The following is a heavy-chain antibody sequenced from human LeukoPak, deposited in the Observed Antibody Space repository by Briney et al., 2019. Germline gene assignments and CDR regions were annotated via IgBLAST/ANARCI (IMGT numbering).Heavy chain of an antibody. CDR1: GDSINSSNNY. CDR3: ARLYYYDSSGPPL. D-gene: IGHD3-22*01. Sequence: SETLSLTCTISGDSINSSNNYWGWIRQPPGKGLEWVGNIYYSGRTYYNPSLKSRVTISVDTSKNDFSLKLSSVTAADTAVYYCARLYYYDSSGPPLWGQGTMVAVSS. CDR2: IYYSGRT. J-gene: IGHJ4*02. V-gene: IGHV4-39*02.